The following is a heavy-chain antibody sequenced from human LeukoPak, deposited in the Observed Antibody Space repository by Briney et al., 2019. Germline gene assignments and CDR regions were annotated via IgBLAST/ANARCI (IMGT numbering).Heavy chain of an antibody. D-gene: IGHD2-21*02. CDR1: GFTFSSHS. CDR2: ISSSRSYI. Sequence: GGSLRLSCAASGFTFSSHSMNWVRQAPGKGLEWVSSISSSRSYIYYAASVKGRFTISRDNAKNSLYLQMNSLRAEDTAVYYCASEYCGGDCYPIGTAFEIWGQGTMVTVSS. CDR3: ASEYCGGDCYPIGTAFEI. J-gene: IGHJ3*02. V-gene: IGHV3-21*01.